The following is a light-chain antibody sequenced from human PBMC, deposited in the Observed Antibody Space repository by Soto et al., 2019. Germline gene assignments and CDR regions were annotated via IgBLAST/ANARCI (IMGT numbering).Light chain of an antibody. CDR2: EGS. CDR1: SSDIGGFGL. V-gene: IGLV2-23*01. Sequence: SVLAQPASVSGSPGQSITISCTGSSSDIGGFGLVSWYRHHPGEAPKLIIFEGSKRPSGVSSRFSGSKSGNTASLTISGLQAEDETGYYCCAYAGGDHLFVFGAGTKVTVL. J-gene: IGLJ1*01. CDR3: CAYAGGDHLFV.